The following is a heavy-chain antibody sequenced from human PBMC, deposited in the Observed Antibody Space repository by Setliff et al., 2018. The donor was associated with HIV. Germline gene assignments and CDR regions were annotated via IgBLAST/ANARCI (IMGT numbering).Heavy chain of an antibody. CDR1: GGSFSGYY. CDR2: INHSGST. J-gene: IGHJ6*02. D-gene: IGHD2-8*01. CDR3: ARGRSCESDWCWLYYNYYYGMDV. V-gene: IGHV4-34*01. Sequence: SETLSLTCAVYGGSFSGYYWSWIRQPPGKGLEWIGEINHSGSTNYNPSLKSRVTTSVDTSKKQLSLRLTSVTAADTAIYYCARGRSCESDWCWLYYNYYYGMDVWAQGTAVTVSS.